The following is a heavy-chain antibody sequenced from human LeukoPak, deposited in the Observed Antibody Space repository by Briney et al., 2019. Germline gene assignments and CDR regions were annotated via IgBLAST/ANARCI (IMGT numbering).Heavy chain of an antibody. CDR2: IYHSGST. J-gene: IGHJ3*02. Sequence: PSETLSLTCAVSGGSISSGGYSWSWIRQPPGKGLEWIGYIYHSGSTYYNPSLKSRVTISVDRSKNQFSLKLSSVTAADTAVYYCARICSGGSCFSLGAFDIWGQGTMVTVSS. D-gene: IGHD2-15*01. CDR3: ARICSGGSCFSLGAFDI. V-gene: IGHV4-30-2*01. CDR1: GGSISSGGYS.